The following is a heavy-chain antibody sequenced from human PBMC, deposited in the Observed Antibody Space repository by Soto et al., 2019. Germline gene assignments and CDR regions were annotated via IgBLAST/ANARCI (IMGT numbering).Heavy chain of an antibody. CDR3: ARDTTSTTAYGSGSYYKVGYYMDV. CDR2: IWYDGSNK. Sequence: GGSLRLSCAASGFTFSSYGMHWVRQAPGKGLEWVAVIWYDGSNKYYADSVKGRFTISRDNSKNTLYLQMNSLRAEDMAVYYCARDTTSTTAYGSGSYYKVGYYMDVWGKGTTVTVSS. CDR1: GFTFSSYG. J-gene: IGHJ6*03. D-gene: IGHD3-10*01. V-gene: IGHV3-33*01.